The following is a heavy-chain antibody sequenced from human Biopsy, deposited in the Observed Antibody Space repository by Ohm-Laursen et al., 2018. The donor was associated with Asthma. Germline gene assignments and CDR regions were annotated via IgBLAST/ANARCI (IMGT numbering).Heavy chain of an antibody. V-gene: IGHV3-30-3*01. CDR3: SRDTLGYYLDI. D-gene: IGHD5-12*01. Sequence: SLRLSCTPSGTHLGSYNMYWARPAPGKGLEWVAVITFDGSTQHYGDSVKGRFTISRDNSKNMLFLQMNSLRAEDTAVYYCSRDTLGYYLDIWGQGTQVTVSS. CDR1: GTHLGSYN. CDR2: ITFDGSTQ. J-gene: IGHJ4*02.